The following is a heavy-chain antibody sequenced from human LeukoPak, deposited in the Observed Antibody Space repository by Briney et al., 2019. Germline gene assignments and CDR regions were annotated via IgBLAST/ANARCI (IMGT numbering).Heavy chain of an antibody. CDR3: AKGAQYDFWSGYTLEYFDV. Sequence: GGSLRLSCAASGFTFSSHAMNWVRQAPGKGLEWVSFISGSGSSTHYADSVKGRFTISRDNSNNTLYLQINSLRADDTAVYYCAKGAQYDFWSGYTLEYFDVWGKGTLVTVSS. J-gene: IGHJ4*02. CDR2: ISGSGSST. D-gene: IGHD3-3*01. V-gene: IGHV3-23*01. CDR1: GFTFSSHA.